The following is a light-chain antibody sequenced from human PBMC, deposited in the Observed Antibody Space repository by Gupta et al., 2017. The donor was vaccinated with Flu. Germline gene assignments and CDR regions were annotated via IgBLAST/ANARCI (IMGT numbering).Light chain of an antibody. V-gene: IGLV1-44*01. Sequence: QSLLTQPPSASGTPGQTVTMSCSGGRSGIGANTVSWYQQLPGTAPRLLIYATDQRPSGVPDRFSGSKSGSAASLAISGLRSDDEAYYYCSVWDDSLNNRVFGGGTRLTVL. CDR2: ATD. CDR1: RSGIGANT. CDR3: SVWDDSLNNRV. J-gene: IGLJ3*02.